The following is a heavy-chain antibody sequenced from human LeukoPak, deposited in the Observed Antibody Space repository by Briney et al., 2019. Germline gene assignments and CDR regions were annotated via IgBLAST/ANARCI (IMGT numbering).Heavy chain of an antibody. J-gene: IGHJ4*02. CDR3: ARDYQGGASWWENPETEQHLAQFDY. V-gene: IGHV4-59*01. D-gene: IGHD6-13*01. CDR1: GVSISSYY. Sequence: AETLSLTCTVSGVSISSYYWSWLRQPPGKGREWIGYVYYSGSTNYNPSLKSRVTMSVDTSKNQFSLRLSSVTAADTAVYYCARDYQGGASWWENPETEQHLAQFDYWGLGTLVTVSS. CDR2: VYYSGST.